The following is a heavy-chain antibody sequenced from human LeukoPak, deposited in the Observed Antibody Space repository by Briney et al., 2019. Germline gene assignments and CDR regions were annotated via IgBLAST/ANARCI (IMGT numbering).Heavy chain of an antibody. D-gene: IGHD3-22*01. CDR2: INPSSGST. V-gene: IGHV1-46*01. Sequence: ASVKVSCKASGGTFSSYAVSWVRQAPGQGLEWMAIINPSSGSTSYAQKFQGRVTMTRDTSTSTVYMELSSLRSEDTAVYYCARDFRPSYDSSGYYYPGDYWGQGTLVTVSS. CDR3: ARDFRPSYDSSGYYYPGDY. J-gene: IGHJ4*02. CDR1: GGTFSSYA.